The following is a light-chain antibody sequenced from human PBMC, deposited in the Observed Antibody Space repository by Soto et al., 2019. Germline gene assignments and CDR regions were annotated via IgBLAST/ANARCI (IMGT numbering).Light chain of an antibody. CDR2: SAS. CDR1: QTISSNH. Sequence: EVVLTQSPDTLSLSPGERATLSCRASQTISSNHVAWYQQKPGQAPRLLIYSASSRATGIPDRFSGSGSGTHFTLTISRLEPEEFAVYYCQQYGIVFGPGTKVEIK. J-gene: IGKJ3*01. V-gene: IGKV3-20*01. CDR3: QQYGIV.